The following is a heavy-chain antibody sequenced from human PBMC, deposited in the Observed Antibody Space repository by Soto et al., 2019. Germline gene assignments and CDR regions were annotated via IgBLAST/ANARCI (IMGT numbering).Heavy chain of an antibody. D-gene: IGHD6-19*01. V-gene: IGHV3-49*03. J-gene: IGHJ4*02. CDR2: IRSKAYGGTT. CDR3: TRLAPSGQWLAEFDY. CDR1: GFTFGDYA. Sequence: GGSLRLSCTASGFTFGDYAMSWFRQAPGKGLEWVGFIRSKAYGGTTEYAASVKGRFTISRDDSKSIAYLQMNSLKTEDTAVYYCTRLAPSGQWLAEFDYWGQGTLVTVSS.